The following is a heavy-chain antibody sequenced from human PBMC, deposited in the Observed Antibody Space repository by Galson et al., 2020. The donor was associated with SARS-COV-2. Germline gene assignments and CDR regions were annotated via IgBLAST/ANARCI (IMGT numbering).Heavy chain of an antibody. CDR2: IYWDDDK. V-gene: IGHV2-5*02. J-gene: IGHJ3*01. CDR3: AHKPPGGPVADAFDV. D-gene: IGHD3-10*01. Sequence: KMSGPTLVQPAQTLTLTCNFSGFSLRLTGVGVGWIRQPPGQALEWLALIYWDDDKRYRPSLKSRLTITKDTSKNQVVLTMANMDPVDTGTYFCAHKPPGGPVADAFDVWGRGTMVTVSS. CDR1: GFSLRLTGVG.